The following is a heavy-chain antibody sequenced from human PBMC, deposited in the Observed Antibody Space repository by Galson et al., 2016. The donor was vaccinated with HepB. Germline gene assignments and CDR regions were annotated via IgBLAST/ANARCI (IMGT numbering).Heavy chain of an antibody. CDR1: GFTFSEYY. V-gene: IGHV3-11*01. D-gene: IGHD3-22*01. Sequence: SLRLSCAASGFTFSEYYMSWIRQAPGKGLEWVSYISSSGSNTYYADSVKGRFTISRDNAKKSLYLQMNSLRADDTAVYYCARDLNDRSGYYFGAFGFWGQGTLVTVSS. CDR2: ISSSGSNT. CDR3: ARDLNDRSGYYFGAFGF. J-gene: IGHJ3*01.